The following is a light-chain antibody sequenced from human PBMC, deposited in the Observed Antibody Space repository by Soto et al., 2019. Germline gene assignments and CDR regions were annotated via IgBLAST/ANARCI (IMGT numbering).Light chain of an antibody. Sequence: EIVLTQSPGTLSLSPGERATLSCRASQSVSSSYLAWYQQKPGQAPRLLISGASSRATGIPDRFSGSGSETDFTLTISRLEPEDFAVYYCQLHGSSPPAFGQGTQVEIK. CDR3: QLHGSSPPA. V-gene: IGKV3-20*01. CDR1: QSVSSSY. J-gene: IGKJ1*01. CDR2: GAS.